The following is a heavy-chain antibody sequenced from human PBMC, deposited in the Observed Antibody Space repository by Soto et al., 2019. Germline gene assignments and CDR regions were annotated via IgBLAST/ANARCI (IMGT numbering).Heavy chain of an antibody. J-gene: IGHJ6*03. CDR3: ARVSPHYDFCSGYYEYYYYYLHV. V-gene: IGHV1-18*01. D-gene: IGHD3-3*01. CDR2: ISAYNGNT. Sequence: GASVKVSCKASGYTFTSYGISWVRQAPGQGLEWMGWISAYNGNTNYAQKLQGRVTMTTDTSTSTAYMELRSLRSDDTAVYYCARVSPHYDFCSGYYEYYYYYLHVRGKGTTVTVSS. CDR1: GYTFTSYG.